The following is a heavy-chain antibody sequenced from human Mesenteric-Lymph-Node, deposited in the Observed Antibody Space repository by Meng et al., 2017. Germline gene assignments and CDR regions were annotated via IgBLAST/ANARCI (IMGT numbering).Heavy chain of an antibody. CDR3: ARDTDWHNFDK. V-gene: IGHV3-7*01. D-gene: IGHD3-9*01. J-gene: IGHJ4*02. Sequence: GGSLRLSCAASGFTLSYYWMTWVRQAPGKGLEWVANIGKGGRDIYYADSVKGRFTISRDNAKNSLHLQMNSLGVEDTAVYFCARDTDWHNFDKWGQGTLVTVSS. CDR2: IGKGGRDI. CDR1: GFTLSYYW.